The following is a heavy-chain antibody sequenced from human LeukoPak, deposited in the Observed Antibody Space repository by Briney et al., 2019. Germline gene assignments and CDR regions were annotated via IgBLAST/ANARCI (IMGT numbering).Heavy chain of an antibody. D-gene: IGHD3-22*01. CDR3: AKASGGYQQYFDY. V-gene: IGHV3-9*03. CDR2: ISWNSGSI. CDR1: GFTFDDYA. J-gene: IGHJ4*02. Sequence: PGRSLRLSCAASGFTFDDYAMHWVRQAPGKGLEWVSDISWNSGSIGYADSVKGRFTISRDNAKNSLYLQMNSLRAEDMALYYCAKASGGYQQYFDYWGQGTLVTVSS.